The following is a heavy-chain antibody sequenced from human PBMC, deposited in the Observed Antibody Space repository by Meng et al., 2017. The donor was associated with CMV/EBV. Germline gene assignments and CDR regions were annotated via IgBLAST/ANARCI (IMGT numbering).Heavy chain of an antibody. CDR3: ARGSSMIVVVNFDY. CDR1: GFTFSDYY. J-gene: IGHJ4*02. V-gene: IGHV3-11*01. Sequence: GESLKISCAASGFTFSDYYMSWIRQAPGKGLEWVSYISSSGSTIYYADSVKGRFTISRDNAKNSLYLQVNSLRAEDTAVYYCARGSSMIVVVNFDYWGQGTLVTVSS. CDR2: ISSSGSTI. D-gene: IGHD3-22*01.